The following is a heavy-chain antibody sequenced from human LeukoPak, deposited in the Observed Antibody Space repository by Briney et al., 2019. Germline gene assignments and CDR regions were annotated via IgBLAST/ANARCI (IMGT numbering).Heavy chain of an antibody. Sequence: SETLSLTCAVYGGSFSGYYWSWIRQPPRKGLEWIGEINHSGSTNYNPSIKTRVTISVDTSKNQFSLKLSSVTPADTAVYYCSAARPEGDAFDIWGQGTMGTVSS. CDR2: INHSGST. CDR3: SAARPEGDAFDI. CDR1: GGSFSGYY. D-gene: IGHD6-6*01. J-gene: IGHJ3*02. V-gene: IGHV4-34*01.